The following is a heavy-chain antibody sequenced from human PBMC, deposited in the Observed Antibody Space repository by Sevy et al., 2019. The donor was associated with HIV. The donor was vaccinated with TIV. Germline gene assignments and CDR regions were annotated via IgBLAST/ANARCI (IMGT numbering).Heavy chain of an antibody. D-gene: IGHD3-22*01. CDR1: GFTFTSYA. CDR2: IYGSGGAT. V-gene: IGHV3-23*01. J-gene: IGHJ3*02. CDR3: AGGRYDSSGSFDAFDI. Sequence: GGSLRLSCKPSGFTFTSYAMSWVRQAPGKGLKWVSTIYGSGGATYYADSVKGRFTISRDNSKNTLYLQMNSLRIEDTAVYYCAGGRYDSSGSFDAFDIWGQGTMVTVSS.